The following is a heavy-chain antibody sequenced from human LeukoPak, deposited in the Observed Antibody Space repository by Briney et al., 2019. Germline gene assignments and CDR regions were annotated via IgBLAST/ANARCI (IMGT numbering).Heavy chain of an antibody. J-gene: IGHJ5*02. D-gene: IGHD2-15*01. V-gene: IGHV3-21*01. CDR3: ARVPVVAAENWFDP. Sequence: GGSLRLSCAASGFTFSSYSMNWVRQAPGKGLEWVSSISSSSSYIYYADSVKGRFTISRDNAKNTLYLQMNSLRAEDTAVYYCARVPVVAAENWFDPWGQGTLVTVSS. CDR2: ISSSSSYI. CDR1: GFTFSSYS.